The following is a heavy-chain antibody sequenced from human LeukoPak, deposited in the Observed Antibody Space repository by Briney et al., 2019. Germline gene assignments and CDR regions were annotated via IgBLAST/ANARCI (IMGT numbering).Heavy chain of an antibody. J-gene: IGHJ5*02. Sequence: PSETLSLTCAVYGGSFGGYYWSWIRQPPGKGLEWIGEINHSRSTNYNPSLKSRVTISVDTSKNQFSLNLSSVTAADTAVYYCARSFAISQGLDPWGQGTLVTVSP. D-gene: IGHD3-16*01. CDR3: ARSFAISQGLDP. V-gene: IGHV4-34*01. CDR2: INHSRST. CDR1: GGSFGGYY.